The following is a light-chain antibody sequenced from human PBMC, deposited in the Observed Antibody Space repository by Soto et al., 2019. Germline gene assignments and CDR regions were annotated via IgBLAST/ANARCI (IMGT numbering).Light chain of an antibody. CDR3: QQYDSTPRT. J-gene: IGKJ1*01. CDR1: QSVLYSSHHKNY. Sequence: DIVMTQSPDSLAVSLGERATINCKSSQSVLYSSHHKNYLAWYQQKPGQPPKLLIYWASTRESGGPDRFSGSGSGTDFTLTISSLQAEDVAVYYCQQYDSTPRTFGQGTKGEIK. CDR2: WAS. V-gene: IGKV4-1*01.